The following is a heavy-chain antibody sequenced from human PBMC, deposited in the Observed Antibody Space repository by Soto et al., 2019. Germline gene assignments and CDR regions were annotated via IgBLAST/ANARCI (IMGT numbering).Heavy chain of an antibody. Sequence: GASVKVSCKASGYTFTSYGISWVRQAPGQGLEWMGWISAYNGNTNYAQKLQGRVTMTTDTSTSTAYMELRSLRSDDTAVYYCARDAQDPSAGGGLRHRITIFGGYTGYYYGMDVWGQGTTVTVSS. V-gene: IGHV1-18*01. D-gene: IGHD3-3*01. CDR1: GYTFTSYG. CDR3: ARDAQDPSAGGGLRHRITIFGGYTGYYYGMDV. CDR2: ISAYNGNT. J-gene: IGHJ6*02.